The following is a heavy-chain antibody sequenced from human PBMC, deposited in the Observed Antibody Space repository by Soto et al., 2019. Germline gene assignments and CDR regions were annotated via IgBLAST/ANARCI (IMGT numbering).Heavy chain of an antibody. Sequence: GGSLRLSCAASRFTFSTYAMHWVRQAPGKGLEWVAIISYDGSTKYYADSVKGRFTISRDNSKNTLYLQMNSLRAEDTAVYYCARGKTAAGLRALDYWGQGTLVTVSS. CDR1: RFTFSTYA. D-gene: IGHD6-13*01. CDR2: ISYDGSTK. J-gene: IGHJ4*02. V-gene: IGHV3-30-3*01. CDR3: ARGKTAAGLRALDY.